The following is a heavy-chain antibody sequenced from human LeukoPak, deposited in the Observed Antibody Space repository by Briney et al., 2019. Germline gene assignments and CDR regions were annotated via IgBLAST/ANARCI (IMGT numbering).Heavy chain of an antibody. V-gene: IGHV3-9*03. CDR1: GFTFDDYA. J-gene: IGHJ4*02. CDR3: AKDRSGSWYGGATIFDY. Sequence: GRSLRLSCAASGFTFDDYAMHSVRQAPGKCLEWVSGISWIGGSIGCADSVKGRFTISRDNAKNSLYLQMNSQRAEDMALYYCAKDRSGSWYGGATIFDYWGQGTLVTVSS. CDR2: ISWIGGSI. D-gene: IGHD6-13*01.